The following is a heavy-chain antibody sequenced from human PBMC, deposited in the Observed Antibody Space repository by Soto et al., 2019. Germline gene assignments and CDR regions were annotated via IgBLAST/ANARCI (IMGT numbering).Heavy chain of an antibody. D-gene: IGHD6-13*01. V-gene: IGHV4-31*03. J-gene: IGHJ4*02. CDR3: ARDLSAAGIFDY. Sequence: QVQLQESGPGLVKPSQTLSLTCTVSGGSISSGGYYWSWIRQHPGKGLEWIGYIYYSGSTYYNPFPKSRVTISVDTSKNQFALKLSSVTAADAAVYLCARDLSAAGIFDYWCQGTLVSVSS. CDR2: IYYSGST. CDR1: GGSISSGGYY.